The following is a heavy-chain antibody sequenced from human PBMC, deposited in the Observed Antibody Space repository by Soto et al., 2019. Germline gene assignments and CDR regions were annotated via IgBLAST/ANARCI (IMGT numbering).Heavy chain of an antibody. Sequence: LRLSCAASGFTFSSYSMNWVRQAPGKGLEWVSSISSSSSYIYYADSVKGRLTISRDNAKNSLYLQMNSLRAEDTAVYYCARDLSGYSYGLELDPWGQGTLVTVSS. CDR1: GFTFSSYS. J-gene: IGHJ5*02. D-gene: IGHD5-18*01. V-gene: IGHV3-21*01. CDR3: ARDLSGYSYGLELDP. CDR2: ISSSSSYI.